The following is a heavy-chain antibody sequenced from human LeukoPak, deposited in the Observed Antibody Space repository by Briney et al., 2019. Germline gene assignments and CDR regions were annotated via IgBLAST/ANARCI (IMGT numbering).Heavy chain of an antibody. V-gene: IGHV1-8*01. CDR1: GYTFTSYD. J-gene: IGHJ6*02. CDR3: ARGQLDHATYYYYYYGMDV. Sequence: ASVKVSCKASGYTFTSYDINWVRQATGQGLEWMGWMNPNSGNTGYAQKFQGRVTMTRNTSISTAYMELSSLRSEDTAVYYCARGQLDHATYYYYYYGMDVWGQGTTVTVSS. CDR2: MNPNSGNT. D-gene: IGHD2-2*01.